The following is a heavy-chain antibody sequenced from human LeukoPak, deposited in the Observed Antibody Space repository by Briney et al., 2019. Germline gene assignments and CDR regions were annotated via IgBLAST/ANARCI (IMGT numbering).Heavy chain of an antibody. CDR2: ITSSSSYI. Sequence: GGSLRLSCAASGFTFSSYSVNWVRQAPGKGLEWVSSITSSSSYIYYADSVKGRFTISRDNAKNTLYLKMNSLRAEDTAVYYCARFLHYYDSSGYYPSYYYYYMDVWGKGTTVTVSS. D-gene: IGHD3-22*01. J-gene: IGHJ6*03. CDR1: GFTFSSYS. CDR3: ARFLHYYDSSGYYPSYYYYYMDV. V-gene: IGHV3-21*01.